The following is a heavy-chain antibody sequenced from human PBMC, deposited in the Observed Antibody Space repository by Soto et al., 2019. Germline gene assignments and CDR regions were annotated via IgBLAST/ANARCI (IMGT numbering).Heavy chain of an antibody. Sequence: QVQLVQSRAEVQKPGSSVRVSCRASEGTFNSHVVSWVRQAPGQGLQWMGGIIPLFGTTNYAHKLEGRVTITADSSTTSSYLELGGLKPGATAVYYCARGDTLVEASKKEYHHSLDIWGPGITLIVAS. CDR1: EGTFNSHV. CDR3: ARGDTLVEASKKEYHHSLDI. CDR2: IIPLFGTT. D-gene: IGHD1-26*01. J-gene: IGHJ6*02. V-gene: IGHV1-69*01.